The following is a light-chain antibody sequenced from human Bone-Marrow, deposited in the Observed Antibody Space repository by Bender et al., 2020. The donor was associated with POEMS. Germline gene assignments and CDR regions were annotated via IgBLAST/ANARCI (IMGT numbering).Light chain of an antibody. V-gene: IGLV1-44*01. Sequence: IGGNTVNWYQQFPRTAPKLLIYSNNQRPSGVPDRFSGSKSGTSASLAISGLQSEDEAEYYCSSYAGSNNFTVLFGGGTKLTV. CDR2: SNN. J-gene: IGLJ3*02. CDR1: IGGNT. CDR3: SSYAGSNNFTVL.